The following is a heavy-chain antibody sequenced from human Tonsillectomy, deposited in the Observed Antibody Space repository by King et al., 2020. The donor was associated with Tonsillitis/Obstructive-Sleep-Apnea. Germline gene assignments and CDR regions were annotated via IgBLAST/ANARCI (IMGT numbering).Heavy chain of an antibody. CDR1: GYSFTSYW. D-gene: IGHD6-13*01. CDR2: IYPGDSDT. J-gene: IGHJ1*01. V-gene: IGHV5-51*01. CDR3: ARHGLATTGGWYFQH. Sequence: VQLVESGAEVKKPGESLKISCKGSGYSFTSYWIGWVRQMPGKGLEWMGIIYPGDSDTRYSPSFQGQVTISADKSISTAYMQWSSLKASDTAMYYCARHGLATTGGWYFQHWGQGTLVTVSS.